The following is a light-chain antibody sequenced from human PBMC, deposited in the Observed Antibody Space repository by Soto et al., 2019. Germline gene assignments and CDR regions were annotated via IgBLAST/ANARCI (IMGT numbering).Light chain of an antibody. CDR1: QSISRY. V-gene: IGKV3-20*01. Sequence: EDGFTQSAVALSLSTGERTTLSCRASQSISRYLAWYQQKPGQGHRLLIYGASSRATGTPDRFSGSGSGTDFTLTINRLEPEDFALYYCQQYGSSPPTFGQGTKVDIK. CDR3: QQYGSSPPT. J-gene: IGKJ1*01. CDR2: GAS.